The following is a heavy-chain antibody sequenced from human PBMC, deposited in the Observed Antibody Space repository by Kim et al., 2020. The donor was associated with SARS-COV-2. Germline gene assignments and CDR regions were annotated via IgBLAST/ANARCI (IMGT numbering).Heavy chain of an antibody. V-gene: IGHV1-46*01. CDR1: GYTFTSYY. Sequence: ASVKVSCKASGYTFTSYYMHWVRQAPGQGLEWMGIINPSGGSTSYAQKFQGRVTMTRDTSTSTVYMELSSLRSEDTAVYYCARSRRLTLLSSGYLGRLDYWGQGTLVTVSS. D-gene: IGHD3-22*01. CDR2: INPSGGST. CDR3: ARSRRLTLLSSGYLGRLDY. J-gene: IGHJ4*02.